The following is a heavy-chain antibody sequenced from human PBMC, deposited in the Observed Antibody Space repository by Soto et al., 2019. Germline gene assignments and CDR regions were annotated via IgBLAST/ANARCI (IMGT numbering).Heavy chain of an antibody. D-gene: IGHD2-2*01. Sequence: QVQLQQWGAGLLKPSETLSLTCAVYGGSFSGYYWSWIRQPPGKGLEWIGEINHSGSTNYNPSLKSRVTISVDTSKNQFSLKLSSVTAADTAVYYCARGWGKCSSTSCRRGYYYYYYMDVWGKGTTVTVSS. V-gene: IGHV4-34*01. CDR2: INHSGST. CDR3: ARGWGKCSSTSCRRGYYYYYYMDV. CDR1: GGSFSGYY. J-gene: IGHJ6*03.